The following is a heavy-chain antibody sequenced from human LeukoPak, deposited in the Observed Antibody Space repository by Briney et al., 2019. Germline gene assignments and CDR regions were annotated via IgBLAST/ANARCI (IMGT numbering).Heavy chain of an antibody. CDR2: IYSSVST. Sequence: PSQTLSLTCTVSGASIRRNNYYWGWIRQPPGKGLEWIGTIYSSVSTYYNPSLKSRVTISVDTSKNQFYLKLSSVTAADTAVFYCVCGSGYFFDYWGQGTLVTVSS. V-gene: IGHV4-39*01. J-gene: IGHJ4*02. CDR3: VCGSGYFFDY. D-gene: IGHD1-14*01. CDR1: GASIRRNNYY.